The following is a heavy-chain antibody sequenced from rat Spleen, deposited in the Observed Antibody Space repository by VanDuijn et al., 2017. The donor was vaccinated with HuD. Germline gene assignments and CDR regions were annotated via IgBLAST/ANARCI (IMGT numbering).Heavy chain of an antibody. J-gene: IGHJ2*01. CDR2: ISPSGGIT. Sequence: VQLKESGPGLVQPSQTLSLTCTVSGFSLTSNGVSWVRQPPGKGLEWVASISPSGGITYYRDSVKGRFTVSRDNAKSTLYLQMDSLRSEDTATYYCARHWGYWGQGVMVTVSS. V-gene: IGHV5-19*01. D-gene: IGHD4-6*01. CDR3: ARHWGY. CDR1: GFSLTSNG.